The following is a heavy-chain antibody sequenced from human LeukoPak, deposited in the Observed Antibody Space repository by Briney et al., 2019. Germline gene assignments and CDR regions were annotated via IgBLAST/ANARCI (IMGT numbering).Heavy chain of an antibody. D-gene: IGHD3-22*01. V-gene: IGHV4-61*02. CDR3: ARAGYYEGWFDP. CDR1: GGSISRGSYY. CDR2: IYTSGST. J-gene: IGHJ5*02. Sequence: SEALSLTCTVSGGSISRGSYYWSWIRQPAGKGLEWIGRIYTSGSTNYNPSLKSRVTISVGTSKNQFSLKLSSVTAADTAVYYCARAGYYEGWFDPWGQGTLVTVSS.